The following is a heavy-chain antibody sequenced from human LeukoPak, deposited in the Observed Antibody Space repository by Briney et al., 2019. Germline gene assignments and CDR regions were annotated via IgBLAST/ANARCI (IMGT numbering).Heavy chain of an antibody. J-gene: IGHJ4*02. D-gene: IGHD2-2*02. V-gene: IGHV3-30-3*01. CDR2: ISYDGSNK. CDR3: ARDLVVVVPAAIAYYFDY. Sequence: GGSLRLSCAASGFTFSSYAMHWVRQAPGKGLEWVAVISYDGSNKYYADSVKGRFTISRDNSKNTLYLQMNSLRAEDTAVYYCARDLVVVVPAAIAYYFDYWGQGTLVTVSS. CDR1: GFTFSSYA.